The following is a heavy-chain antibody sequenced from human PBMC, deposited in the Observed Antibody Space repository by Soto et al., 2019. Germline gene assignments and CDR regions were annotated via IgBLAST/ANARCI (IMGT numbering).Heavy chain of an antibody. CDR1: GGTFSSYA. V-gene: IGHV1-69*06. CDR2: IIPIFGTA. Sequence: QVQLVQSGAEVKKPGSSVKVSCKASGGTFSSYAISWVRQAPGQGLEWMGGIIPIFGTANYAQKFQGRVTITAEKSTSTAYMELSSLRSEDTAVYYCAREPIYDFWSGYSPYYYGRDVWGQGTTVTVSS. D-gene: IGHD3-3*01. CDR3: AREPIYDFWSGYSPYYYGRDV. J-gene: IGHJ6*02.